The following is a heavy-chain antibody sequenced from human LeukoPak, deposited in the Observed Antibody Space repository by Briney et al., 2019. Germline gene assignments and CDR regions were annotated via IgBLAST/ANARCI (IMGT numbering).Heavy chain of an antibody. CDR1: GFTFSSYA. Sequence: GGSLRLSCAASGFTFSSYAMSWVRQAPGKGLEWVSAISGSGGSTYYADSVKGRFTISRDNSKNTLYLQMNSLRAEDTAVYYCARDLRLITMIVVGGGYYYGMDVWGQGTTVTVSS. J-gene: IGHJ6*02. CDR2: ISGSGGST. CDR3: ARDLRLITMIVVGGGYYYGMDV. D-gene: IGHD3-22*01. V-gene: IGHV3-23*01.